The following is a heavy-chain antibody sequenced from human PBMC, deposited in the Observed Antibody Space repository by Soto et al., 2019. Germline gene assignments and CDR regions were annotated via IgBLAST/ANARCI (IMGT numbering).Heavy chain of an antibody. CDR1: GGSISSYY. Sequence: PSETLSLTCTVSGGSISSYYWSWIRQPPGKGLEWIGYIYYSGSTNYNPSLKSRVTISVDTSKNQFSLKLSSVTAADTAVYYCARHEVNYGDPDHGYYFDYWGQETLVTVSS. CDR3: ARHEVNYGDPDHGYYFDY. J-gene: IGHJ4*02. V-gene: IGHV4-59*08. CDR2: IYYSGST. D-gene: IGHD4-17*01.